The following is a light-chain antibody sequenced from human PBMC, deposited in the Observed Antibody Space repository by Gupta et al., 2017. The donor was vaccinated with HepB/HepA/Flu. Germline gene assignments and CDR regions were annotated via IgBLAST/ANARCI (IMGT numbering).Light chain of an antibody. CDR2: AAS. J-gene: IGKJ4*01. V-gene: IGKV1-39*01. CDR3: QQTEGSPLT. CDR1: QNINSS. Sequence: DIQMTQSPSSLSASIGDRVTCTCRASQNINSSLNWYQQMPGEGPKLLIYAASRLQSGVPSRFSGSRSGTTFTLTISSLQPEDFANYYCQQTEGSPLTFGRGTKVDIK.